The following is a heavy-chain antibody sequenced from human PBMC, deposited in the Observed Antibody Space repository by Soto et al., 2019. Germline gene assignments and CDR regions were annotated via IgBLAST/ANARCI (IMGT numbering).Heavy chain of an antibody. J-gene: IGHJ5*02. CDR3: ARDRVSDYGSGSSNWFDP. CDR1: GGSISSYY. CDR2: IYHSGST. D-gene: IGHD3-10*01. Sequence: SETLSLTCTVSGGSISSYYWSWIRQPPGKGLEWIGYIYHSGSTYYNPSLKSRVTISVDRSKNQFSLRLSSVTAADTAVYYCARDRVSDYGSGSSNWFDPWGQGTLVTVSS. V-gene: IGHV4-59*12.